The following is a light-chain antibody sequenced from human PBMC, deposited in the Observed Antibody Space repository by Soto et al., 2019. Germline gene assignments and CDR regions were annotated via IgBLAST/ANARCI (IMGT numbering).Light chain of an antibody. CDR1: QSVSSY. J-gene: IGKJ5*01. CDR3: QQRSNWLIT. Sequence: DIVLTQSPAPLSLSPGERATLSCRASQSVSSYLAWYQQKPGQAPRLLIYDASNRATGIPARFSGSGSGTDFTLTISSLEPEDVAVYYCQQRSNWLITLGQGTRLEIK. CDR2: DAS. V-gene: IGKV3-11*01.